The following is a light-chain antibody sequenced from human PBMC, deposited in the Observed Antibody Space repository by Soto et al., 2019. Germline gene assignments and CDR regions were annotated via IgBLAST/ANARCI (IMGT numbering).Light chain of an antibody. Sequence: QSALTQPASVSGSPGQSITISSTGTTSDVGGYNYVSWYQQHPGKAPKLVIYEVTKRPSGVSNRFSGSKSGNTASLTISGLQAEDETDYYCSSYTSTNHVVFGGGTKLTVL. V-gene: IGLV2-14*01. J-gene: IGLJ2*01. CDR2: EVT. CDR3: SSYTSTNHVV. CDR1: TSDVGGYNY.